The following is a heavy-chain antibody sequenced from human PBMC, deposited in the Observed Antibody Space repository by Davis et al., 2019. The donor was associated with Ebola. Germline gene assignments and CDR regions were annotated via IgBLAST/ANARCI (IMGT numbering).Heavy chain of an antibody. CDR3: ARAYYYDSSGYPRYFDL. CDR2: ISYDGSNK. CDR1: GFTFSSYG. J-gene: IGHJ2*01. V-gene: IGHV3-30*03. D-gene: IGHD3-22*01. Sequence: PGGSLRLSCAASGFTFSSYGMHWVRQAPGKGLEWVAVISYDGSNKYYADSVKGRFTISRDNSKNTLYLQMNSLRAEDTAVYYCARAYYYDSSGYPRYFDLWGRGTLVTVSS.